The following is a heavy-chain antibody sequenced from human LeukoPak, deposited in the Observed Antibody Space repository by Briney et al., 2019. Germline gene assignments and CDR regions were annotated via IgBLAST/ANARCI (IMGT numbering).Heavy chain of an antibody. CDR3: ARVGKRFRYYYYMDV. D-gene: IGHD3-3*01. CDR2: ISTSSSYI. Sequence: GGSLRLSCAAYGFTFSSYSMNWVRQAPGKGLEWVSFISTSSSYIYYADSVKGRFTISRDNAKNSLYLEMNSLRTEDTALYYCARVGKRFRYYYYMDVWGKGTTVIISS. V-gene: IGHV3-21*04. J-gene: IGHJ6*03. CDR1: GFTFSSYS.